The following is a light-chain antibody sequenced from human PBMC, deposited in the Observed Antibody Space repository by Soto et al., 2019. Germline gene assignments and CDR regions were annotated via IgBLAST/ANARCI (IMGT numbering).Light chain of an antibody. J-gene: IGKJ2*01. CDR1: QSVSTSS. CDR3: QHYGSTPPDT. V-gene: IGKV3-20*01. Sequence: EIVVTQSPGTLSLSLGERATLSCRASQSVSTSSLAWYQQKPGQAPRLLIFGTSDRASGIPDRFSGSGSGTDFSLTISRLEPGDFAVYYCQHYGSTPPDTFGQGTKVEIK. CDR2: GTS.